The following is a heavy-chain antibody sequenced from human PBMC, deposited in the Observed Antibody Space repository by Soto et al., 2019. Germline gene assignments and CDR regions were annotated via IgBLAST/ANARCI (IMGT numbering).Heavy chain of an antibody. CDR3: ARDFWQQLAPFGY. V-gene: IGHV3-23*01. CDR2: ISGSGSTT. J-gene: IGHJ4*02. Sequence: GGSLRLSCGASAVTLSGCAMSWVRQAPGKGLEWVSAISGSGSTTFYADSVKGRFTISRDDSENTVYLQMNSLRAEDTAVYYCARDFWQQLAPFGYWGQGTLVTVSS. CDR1: AVTLSGCA. D-gene: IGHD6-13*01.